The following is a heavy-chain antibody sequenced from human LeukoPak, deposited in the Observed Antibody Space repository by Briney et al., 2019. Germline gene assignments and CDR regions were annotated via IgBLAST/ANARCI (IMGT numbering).Heavy chain of an antibody. CDR3: ARGPYRSAIRGAYES. V-gene: IGHV4-34*01. D-gene: IGHD3-10*01. J-gene: IGHJ5*02. CDR2: INHSGST. Sequence: PSETLSLTCTVYGGSFSGFYWSWIRQPPGKGLESIGEINHSGSTSYHPPLRSRVSISLDTSKNHVSLKLYSVTAADTAVYYCARGPYRSAIRGAYESWGQGTLVTVSS. CDR1: GGSFSGFY.